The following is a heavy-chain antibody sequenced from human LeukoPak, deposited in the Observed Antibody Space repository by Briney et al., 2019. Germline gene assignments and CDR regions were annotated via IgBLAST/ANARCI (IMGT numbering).Heavy chain of an antibody. Sequence: PSETPSLTCAVYGGSFSGYYWSWIRQPPGKGLEWIGEINHSGSTNYNPSLKSRVTMSVDTSKNQFSLKLSSVTAADTAVYYCARDPHCSSTSCYTSRLDYYYYYGMDVWGQGTTVTVSS. J-gene: IGHJ6*02. D-gene: IGHD2-2*02. CDR2: INHSGST. CDR1: GGSFSGYY. CDR3: ARDPHCSSTSCYTSRLDYYYYYGMDV. V-gene: IGHV4-34*01.